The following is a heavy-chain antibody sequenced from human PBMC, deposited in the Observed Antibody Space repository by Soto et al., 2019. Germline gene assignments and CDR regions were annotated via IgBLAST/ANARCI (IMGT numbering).Heavy chain of an antibody. V-gene: IGHV4-59*01. CDR1: GASINSYY. CDR3: ARLDMIQYYFDY. Sequence: SQTLSLTCAVSGASINSYYWSCIRQAPGKGLEWIGNIYYRGSTNYNPSLKSRVTISVDTSKNQFSLKMSSVTAADTAVYFCARLDMIQYYFDYWGQGTLVTVSS. J-gene: IGHJ4*02. CDR2: IYYRGST. D-gene: IGHD2-2*03.